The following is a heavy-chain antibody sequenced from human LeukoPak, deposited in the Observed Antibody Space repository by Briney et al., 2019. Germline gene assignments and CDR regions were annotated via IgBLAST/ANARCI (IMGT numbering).Heavy chain of an antibody. CDR2: IIPIFGTA. D-gene: IGHD6-19*01. V-gene: IGHV1-69*13. CDR1: GGTFSSYA. Sequence: GASVKVSCKASGGTFSSYAISWVRQAPGQGLEWMGGIIPIFGTANYAQKFQGRVTITADESTSTAYMELSSLRSEDTAVYYCAREGYSSGWYGDYFDYWGQGTLVTVSS. CDR3: AREGYSSGWYGDYFDY. J-gene: IGHJ4*02.